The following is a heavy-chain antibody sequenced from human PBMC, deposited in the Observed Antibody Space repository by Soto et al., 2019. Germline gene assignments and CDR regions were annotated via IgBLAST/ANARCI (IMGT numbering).Heavy chain of an antibody. J-gene: IGHJ4*02. CDR2: ISYDGSNK. CDR1: GFTFSSYA. Sequence: PGGSLRLSCAASGFTFSSYAMHWVRQAPGKGLEWVAVISYDGSNKYYADSVKGRFTISRDNSKNTLYLQMNSLRAEDTAVYYCARSTMVRGVIIKLSHWGQGTLVTVSS. D-gene: IGHD3-10*01. CDR3: ARSTMVRGVIIKLSH. V-gene: IGHV3-30-3*01.